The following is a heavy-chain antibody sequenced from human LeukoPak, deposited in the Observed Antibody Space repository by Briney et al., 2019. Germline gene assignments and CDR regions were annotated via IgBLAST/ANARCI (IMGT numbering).Heavy chain of an antibody. CDR1: GYSFTNYW. V-gene: IGHV5-10-1*01. CDR2: IDPSDSYT. J-gene: IGHJ4*02. CDR3: ARSMFASGSYYSRDY. D-gene: IGHD3-10*01. Sequence: GESLRISCKGSGYSFTNYWISWVRQMPGKGLEWMGRIDPSDSYTNYSPSFQGHVTISADKSISTAYLQWSSLKASDTAMYYCARSMFASGSYYSRDYWGQGTLVTVPS.